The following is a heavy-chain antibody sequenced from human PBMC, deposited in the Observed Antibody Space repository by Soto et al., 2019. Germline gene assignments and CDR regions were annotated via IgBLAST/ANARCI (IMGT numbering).Heavy chain of an antibody. Sequence: GGSLRLSCAASGFTFSSYAMSWVRQAPGKGLEWVSAISGSGGSTYYADSVKGRFTISRDNSKNTLYLQMNSLRAEDTAVYYCTKDLWFGESGDAFDIWGQGTMVTVSS. CDR1: GFTFSSYA. CDR2: ISGSGGST. V-gene: IGHV3-23*01. J-gene: IGHJ3*02. D-gene: IGHD3-10*01. CDR3: TKDLWFGESGDAFDI.